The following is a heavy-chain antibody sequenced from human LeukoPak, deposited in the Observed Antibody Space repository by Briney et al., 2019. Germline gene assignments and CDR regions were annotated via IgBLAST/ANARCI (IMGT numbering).Heavy chain of an antibody. CDR1: GFTFSSYA. J-gene: IGHJ4*02. V-gene: IGHV3-30*04. CDR3: ARASGMARGGMRTGFDY. Sequence: SGGSLRLSCAASGFTFSSYAMHWVRQAPGKGLQWVAVISYDGSNKYYADSVKGRFTISRDNSKNTLYLQMNSLRAEDTAVYYCARASGMARGGMRTGFDYWGQGTLVTVSS. CDR2: ISYDGSNK. D-gene: IGHD3-10*01.